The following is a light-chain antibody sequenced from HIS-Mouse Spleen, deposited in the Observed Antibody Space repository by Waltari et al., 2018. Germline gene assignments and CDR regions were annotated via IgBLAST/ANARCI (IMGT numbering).Light chain of an antibody. J-gene: IGLJ1*01. Sequence: SYELTQPPSVSVSPGQTARITCSGDALPKQYAYWNQKKPGQAPVLVIYKDSERPSGIPDRFSGSSSGTTVTLTISGVQAEDEADYYCQSADSSGTYVFGTGTKVTVL. CDR1: ALPKQY. CDR2: KDS. CDR3: QSADSSGTYV. V-gene: IGLV3-25*03.